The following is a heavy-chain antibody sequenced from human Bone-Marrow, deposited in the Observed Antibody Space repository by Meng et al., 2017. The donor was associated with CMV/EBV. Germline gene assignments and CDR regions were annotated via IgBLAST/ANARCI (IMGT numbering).Heavy chain of an antibody. CDR1: GFTFNNYA. CDR2: ISGSGGSA. Sequence: GGSLRLSCTASGFTFNNYAMSWVRQAPGKGLEWVSGISGSGGSAFYADSAKGRFTISRDNSKNTLYLQMNSLRAGDTAVYYCAKGGIVGATTGRGYYGMDVWGQGTTVTVSS. V-gene: IGHV3-23*01. D-gene: IGHD1-26*01. CDR3: AKGGIVGATTGRGYYGMDV. J-gene: IGHJ6*02.